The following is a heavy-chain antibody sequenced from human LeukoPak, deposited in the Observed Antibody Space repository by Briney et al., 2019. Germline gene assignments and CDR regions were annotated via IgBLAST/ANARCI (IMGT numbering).Heavy chain of an antibody. V-gene: IGHV3-30-3*01. J-gene: IGHJ4*02. D-gene: IGHD3-22*01. CDR1: GFTFSSYA. CDR2: ISYDGSNK. CDR3: ARDLRTMIVVAHYRALDY. Sequence: PGGSLRLSCAASGFTFSSYAMHWVRQAPGKGLGWVAVISYDGSNKYYADSVKGRFTISRDNSKNTLYLQMNSLRAEDTAVYYCARDLRTMIVVAHYRALDYWGQGTLVTVSS.